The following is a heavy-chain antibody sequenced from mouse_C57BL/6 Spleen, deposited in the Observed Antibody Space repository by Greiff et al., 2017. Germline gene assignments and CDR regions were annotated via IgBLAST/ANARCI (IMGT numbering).Heavy chain of an antibody. CDR1: GYTFTSYW. V-gene: IGHV1-55*01. D-gene: IGHD2-5*01. J-gene: IGHJ4*01. Sequence: QVQLQQSGAELVKPGASVKMSCKASGYTFTSYWITWVKQRPGQGLEWIGDIYPGSGSTTYNEKFKSKATLTVDTSSSTAYMQLSSLTSEDSAVYYCARRSNYVPYYAMDYWGQGTSVTVSS. CDR3: ARRSNYVPYYAMDY. CDR2: IYPGSGST.